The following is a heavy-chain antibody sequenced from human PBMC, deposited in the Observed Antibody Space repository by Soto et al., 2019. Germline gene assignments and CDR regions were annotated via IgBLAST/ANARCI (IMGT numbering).Heavy chain of an antibody. Sequence: QVQLVQSGAEVKKPGASVKVSCKASGYTFTNYAVHWVRQAPGQRLEWMGWINAGNGNTKYSQKFQGRITITRDTSSSTAYMELSSLRSEDTAVYYCAKVGGFDPWGQGTLVTVSS. V-gene: IGHV1-3*01. CDR1: GYTFTNYA. J-gene: IGHJ5*02. CDR3: AKVGGFDP. CDR2: INAGNGNT. D-gene: IGHD3-10*01.